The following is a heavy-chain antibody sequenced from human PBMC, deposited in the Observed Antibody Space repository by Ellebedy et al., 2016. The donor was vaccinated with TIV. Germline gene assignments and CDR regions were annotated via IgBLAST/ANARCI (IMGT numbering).Heavy chain of an antibody. Sequence: PGGSLRLSCAASGFTFNNYAFHWVRQTPTKGLEWMGVISNDGSNKFYADSVKGRFSISRDNSRNTLYLQMSILRTEDTALYYCVSEGDENSAKDGLAFDIWGQGTMVTVSS. CDR3: VSEGDENSAKDGLAFDI. CDR1: GFTFNNYA. V-gene: IGHV3-30*04. CDR2: ISNDGSNK. D-gene: IGHD3/OR15-3a*01. J-gene: IGHJ3*02.